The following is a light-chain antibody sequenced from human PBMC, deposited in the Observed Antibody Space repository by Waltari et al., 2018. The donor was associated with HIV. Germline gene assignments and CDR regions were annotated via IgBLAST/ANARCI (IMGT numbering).Light chain of an antibody. J-gene: IGLJ1*01. Sequence: QSVLTQPPSASGTPGQRVTISCSGSSSNIGSRTVSWYQQPPGTSPKLLIYTNKPRPSGVPDRFSGSKSGTSASLAIRGLQSEDEADYYCAAWDDSLNGYVFGTGTKVTVL. CDR3: AAWDDSLNGYV. V-gene: IGLV1-44*01. CDR2: TNK. CDR1: SSNIGSRT.